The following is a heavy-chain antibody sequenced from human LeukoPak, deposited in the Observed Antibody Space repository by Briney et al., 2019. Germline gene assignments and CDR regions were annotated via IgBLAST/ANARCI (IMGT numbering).Heavy chain of an antibody. CDR2: IIPILGIA. J-gene: IGHJ5*02. CDR1: GGTFSSYA. V-gene: IGHV1-69*04. Sequence: SVKVSCKASGGTFSSYAISWVRQAPGQGLEWMGRIIPILGIANYAQKFQGRVTITADKSTSTAYMELRSLRSDDTAVYYCARDQLPFDPWGQGTLVTVSS. CDR3: ARDQLPFDP. D-gene: IGHD1-26*01.